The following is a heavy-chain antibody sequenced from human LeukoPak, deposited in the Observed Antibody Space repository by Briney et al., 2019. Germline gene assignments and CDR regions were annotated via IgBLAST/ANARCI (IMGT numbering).Heavy chain of an antibody. J-gene: IGHJ4*02. D-gene: IGHD1-26*01. CDR2: ISYDGSNK. CDR3: AKDRGSYYHVDY. CDR1: GFTFSTYA. Sequence: GGSLRLSCAASGFTFSTYAMHWVRQAPGKGLEWVAAISYDGSNKNYADSVKGRFTISRDNSKNTLYLQMNSLRAEDTAVYYCAKDRGSYYHVDYWGQGTLVTVSS. V-gene: IGHV3-30*04.